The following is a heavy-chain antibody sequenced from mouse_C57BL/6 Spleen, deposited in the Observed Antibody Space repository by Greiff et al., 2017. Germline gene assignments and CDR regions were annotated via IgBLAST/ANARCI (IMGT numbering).Heavy chain of an antibody. Sequence: QVQLQQPGAELVKPGASVKLSCKASGYTFTSYWMHWVKQRPGQGLEWIGMIHPNSGSTNYNEKFKGKATLTEDKSSSTAYMQLSSLTSEDSAVYYCARAGGYEYFDDGGQGTTLTVSS. CDR2: IHPNSGST. J-gene: IGHJ2*01. V-gene: IGHV1-64*01. CDR3: ARAGGYEYFDD. D-gene: IGHD2-2*01. CDR1: GYTFTSYW.